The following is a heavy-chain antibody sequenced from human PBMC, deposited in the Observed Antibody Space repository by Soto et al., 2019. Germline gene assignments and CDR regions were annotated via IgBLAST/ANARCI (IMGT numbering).Heavy chain of an antibody. J-gene: IGHJ4*02. CDR1: GGSISSGGYS. Sequence: PSETLSLTCAVSGGSISSGGYSWSWIRQPPGKGLEWIGYIYHSGSTYYNPSLKSRVTISVDRSKNQFSLKLSSATAADTAVYYCAREVRGGSGLDYWGQGTLVTVSS. CDR3: AREVRGGSGLDY. D-gene: IGHD2-15*01. CDR2: IYHSGST. V-gene: IGHV4-30-2*01.